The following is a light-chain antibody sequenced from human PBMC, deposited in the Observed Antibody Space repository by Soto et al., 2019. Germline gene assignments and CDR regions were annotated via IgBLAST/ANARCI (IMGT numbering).Light chain of an antibody. Sequence: DIQMTQSPSSLSASVGDRVTITCRASQDISSNLAWFQQKPGKDPRSLIYAASRLHSGVPSKFSGSESGTDFTLTISSLQAEDFAVYYCQQYNSYPLTFGQGTRLE. CDR1: QDISSN. CDR2: AAS. CDR3: QQYNSYPLT. J-gene: IGKJ5*01. V-gene: IGKV1-16*02.